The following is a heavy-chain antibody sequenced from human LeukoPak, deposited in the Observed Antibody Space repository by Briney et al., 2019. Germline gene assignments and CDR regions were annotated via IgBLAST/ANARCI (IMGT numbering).Heavy chain of an antibody. D-gene: IGHD2-15*01. V-gene: IGHV3-15*01. CDR2: IKSKTDGGTT. CDR3: TPLVVVV. J-gene: IGHJ4*02. Sequence: GGSLRLSCAASGFTLSNAWMSWVRQAPGKGLEWVGRIKSKTDGGTTDYAAPVKGRFTISRDDSKNTLFLQMNSLNTEDTAVYCCTPLVVVVWGQGTLVTVSS. CDR1: GFTLSNAW.